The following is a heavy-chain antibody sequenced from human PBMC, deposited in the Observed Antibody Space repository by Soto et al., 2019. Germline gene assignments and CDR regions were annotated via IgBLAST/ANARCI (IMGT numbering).Heavy chain of an antibody. CDR1: GYTFTGYY. D-gene: IGHD3-22*01. Sequence: QVQLVQSGAEVKKPGASVKVSCKASGYTFTGYYMHWVRQAPGQGLEWMGWINPNSGGTNYAQKFQGWVTMTRDTSISTAYMELSRLRSDDTAVYYCARDSYYDSSGYYFRYYYYGMDVW. CDR2: INPNSGGT. V-gene: IGHV1-2*04. J-gene: IGHJ6*01. CDR3: ARDSYYDSSGYYFRYYYYGMDV.